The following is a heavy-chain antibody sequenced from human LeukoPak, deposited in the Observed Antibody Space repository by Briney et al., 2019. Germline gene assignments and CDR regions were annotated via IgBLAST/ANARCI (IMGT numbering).Heavy chain of an antibody. V-gene: IGHV3-30-3*01. D-gene: IGHD6-13*01. J-gene: IGHJ3*02. CDR2: ISYDGSNK. CDR3: ARDSSSWTVVFLTDAFDI. CDR1: GFTFSSYA. Sequence: GGSLRLSCAASGFTFSSYAMSWVRQAPGKGLEWVAVISYDGSNKYYADSVKGRFTISRDNSKNTLYLQMNSLRAEDTAVYYCARDSSSWTVVFLTDAFDIWGQGTMVTVSS.